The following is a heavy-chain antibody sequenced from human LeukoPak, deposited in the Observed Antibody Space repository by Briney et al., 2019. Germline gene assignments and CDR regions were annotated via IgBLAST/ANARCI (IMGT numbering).Heavy chain of an antibody. D-gene: IGHD5-18*01. V-gene: IGHV4-59*01. J-gene: IGHJ4*02. CDR1: GGSISNYY. CDR2: IYYSGST. CDR3: ARGGYSYEARYYFDY. Sequence: KPSETLSLTRTVSGGSISNYYWSWIRQPPGKGLEWIGYIYYSGSTNYNPSLKSRVTISVDTSKNQFPLKLSSVTAADTAVYYCARGGYSYEARYYFDYWGQGTLVTVSS.